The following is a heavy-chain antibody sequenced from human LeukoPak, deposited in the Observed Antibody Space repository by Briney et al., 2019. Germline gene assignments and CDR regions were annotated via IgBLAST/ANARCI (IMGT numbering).Heavy chain of an antibody. CDR2: IKQDGSEK. V-gene: IGHV3-7*03. CDR1: GFTFSSYW. Sequence: GGSLRLSCAASGFTFSSYWMSWVRQAPGKGLEWVANIKQDGSEKYYVDSVKGRFTISRDNAKNSLYLQMNSLRAEDTAVYYCARTERRDGYNFWFDPWGQGTLVTVSS. J-gene: IGHJ5*02. D-gene: IGHD5-24*01. CDR3: ARTERRDGYNFWFDP.